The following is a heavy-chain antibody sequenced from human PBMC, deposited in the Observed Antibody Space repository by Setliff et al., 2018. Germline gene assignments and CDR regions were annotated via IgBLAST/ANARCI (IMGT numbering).Heavy chain of an antibody. J-gene: IGHJ6*03. CDR2: INTDSGNT. V-gene: IGHV1-3*04. CDR3: AREGVHTWSSTDYHYYMDV. Sequence: ASVKVSCKASGYTFNFYGMHWVRQAPGQRPEWMGWINTDSGNTRYSQKFQGRVTIARDTSASTAYMELSSLTSEDTAVYYCAREGVHTWSSTDYHYYMDVWGRGTTVTVSS. CDR1: GYTFNFYG. D-gene: IGHD2-21*01.